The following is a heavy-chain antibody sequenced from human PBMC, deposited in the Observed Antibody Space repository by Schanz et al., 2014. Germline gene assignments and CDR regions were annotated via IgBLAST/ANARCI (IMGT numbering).Heavy chain of an antibody. V-gene: IGHV3-23*01. CDR2: ISGSGGST. CDR1: GFTFSTHA. CDR3: ARVKYCTITRCYRTETEGIYYMDV. D-gene: IGHD2-2*01. Sequence: EVQLLESGGGLVQPGGSLRLSCAASGFTFSTHAMSWVRQAPGKGLEWVSAISGSGGSTYYADSVKGRFTISRDNSKTTVYLQMKSLRAEDTAVYYCARVKYCTITRCYRTETEGIYYMDVWGKGTTVTVSS. J-gene: IGHJ6*03.